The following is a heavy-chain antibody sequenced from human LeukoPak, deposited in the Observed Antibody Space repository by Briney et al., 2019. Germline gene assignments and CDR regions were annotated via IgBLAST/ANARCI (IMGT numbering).Heavy chain of an antibody. J-gene: IGHJ4*02. Sequence: PGRSLRLSCAASGFTFSSYAMHWVRQAPGKGLEWVAVIPYDGSNKYYADSVKGRFTISRDNSKNTLYLQMNSLRAEDTAVYYCASSLDYWGQGTLVTVSS. CDR1: GFTFSSYA. CDR2: IPYDGSNK. V-gene: IGHV3-30-3*01. CDR3: ASSLDY.